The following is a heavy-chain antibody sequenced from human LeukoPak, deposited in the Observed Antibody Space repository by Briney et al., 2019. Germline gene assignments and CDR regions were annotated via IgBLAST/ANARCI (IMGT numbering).Heavy chain of an antibody. CDR2: IYTSGST. D-gene: IGHD6-19*01. V-gene: IGHV4-4*07. CDR1: GGSISGYY. Sequence: SETLSLTCTVSGGSISGYYWSWIRQPAGKGLEWIGRIYTSGSTNYNPSLKSRVTMSVDTSKNQFSLKLSSVTAADTAVYYCARDRHSSGRYGVDYWGQGTLVTVSS. CDR3: ARDRHSSGRYGVDY. J-gene: IGHJ4*02.